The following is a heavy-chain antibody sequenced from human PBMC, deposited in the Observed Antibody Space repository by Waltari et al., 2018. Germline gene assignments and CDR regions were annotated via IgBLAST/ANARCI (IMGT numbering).Heavy chain of an antibody. Sequence: EVQLLESGGGLVQPGGSLRLSCAASGFTFSSYAMSWVRQATGKGLEWVSVIYSGGSTYYADSVKGRFTISRDNSKNTLYLQMNSLRAEDTAVYYCAKDRLGTPKYFDYWGQGTLVTVSS. CDR1: GFTFSSYA. CDR2: IYSGGST. V-gene: IGHV3-23*03. D-gene: IGHD7-27*01. CDR3: AKDRLGTPKYFDY. J-gene: IGHJ4*02.